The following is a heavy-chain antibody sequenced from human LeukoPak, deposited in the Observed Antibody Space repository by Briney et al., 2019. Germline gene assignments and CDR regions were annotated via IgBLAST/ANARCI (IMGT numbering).Heavy chain of an antibody. J-gene: IGHJ4*02. CDR1: GFTVSSNY. CDR3: ARLDFWSAPKDY. CDR2: IYSGGST. D-gene: IGHD3-3*01. Sequence: GGSPRLSCAASGFTVSSNYMSWVRQAPGKGLEWVSVIYSGGSTYYADSVKGRFTISRDNSKNTLYLQMNSLRAEGTAVYYCARLDFWSAPKDYWGQGTLVTVSS. V-gene: IGHV3-66*02.